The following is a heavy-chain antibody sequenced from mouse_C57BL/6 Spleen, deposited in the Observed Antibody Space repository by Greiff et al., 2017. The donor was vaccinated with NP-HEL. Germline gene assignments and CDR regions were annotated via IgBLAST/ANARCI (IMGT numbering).Heavy chain of an antibody. J-gene: IGHJ3*01. Sequence: QVQLKQPGAELVKPGASVKLSCKASGYTFTSYWMHWVKQRPGQGLEWIGMIHPNSGSTNYNEKFKSKATLTVDKSSSTAYMQLSSLTSEDSAVYYCARDDYDEGAWFAYWGQGTLVTVSA. CDR3: ARDDYDEGAWFAY. CDR2: IHPNSGST. D-gene: IGHD2-4*01. V-gene: IGHV1-64*01. CDR1: GYTFTSYW.